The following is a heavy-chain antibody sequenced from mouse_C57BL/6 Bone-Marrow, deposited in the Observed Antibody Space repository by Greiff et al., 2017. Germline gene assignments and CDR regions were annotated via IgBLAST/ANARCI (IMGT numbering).Heavy chain of an antibody. CDR1: GYAFTNYL. Sequence: QVQLQQSGAELVRPGTSVKVSCKASGYAFTNYLIEWVKQRPGQGLEWIGVLNPGSGGTNYNEKFKGKATLTADKSSSTAYMQLSSLTSEDSAVYFCARDGYYGNYYYAMDYWGQGTSVTVSS. D-gene: IGHD2-1*01. CDR2: LNPGSGGT. CDR3: ARDGYYGNYYYAMDY. V-gene: IGHV1-54*01. J-gene: IGHJ4*01.